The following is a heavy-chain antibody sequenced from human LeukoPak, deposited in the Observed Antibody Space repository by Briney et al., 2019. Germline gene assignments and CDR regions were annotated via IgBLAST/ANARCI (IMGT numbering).Heavy chain of an antibody. J-gene: IGHJ4*02. CDR3: AREGEGSGSHGDY. V-gene: IGHV1-2*02. CDR2: INPNSGGT. CDR1: GYTFTGYY. D-gene: IGHD3-3*01. Sequence: ASVKVSCKASGYTFTGYYMHWVRQAPGQGLEWMGWINPNSGGTNYAQKFQGRVTMTRDTSISTAYMELSRLRSDDTAVYYCAREGEGSGSHGDYWGQGTLVTVSS.